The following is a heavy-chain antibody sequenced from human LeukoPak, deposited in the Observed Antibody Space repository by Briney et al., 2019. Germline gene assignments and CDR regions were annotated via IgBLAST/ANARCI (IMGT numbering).Heavy chain of an antibody. CDR3: ARLSSWVFEI. CDR1: GFTFSRYW. Sequence: GGSLRLSCAVSGFTFSRYWMHWVRQVPGKGLVWVSRTNEDGRITNYADSVKGRFTISRDNAKNLLYLQMNSLRAEDTAVYFCARLSSWVFEIWGQGTMVTVSS. J-gene: IGHJ3*02. CDR2: TNEDGRIT. V-gene: IGHV3-74*01. D-gene: IGHD3-16*01.